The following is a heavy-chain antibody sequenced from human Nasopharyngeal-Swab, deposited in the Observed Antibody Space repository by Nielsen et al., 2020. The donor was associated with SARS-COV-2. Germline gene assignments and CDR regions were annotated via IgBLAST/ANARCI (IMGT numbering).Heavy chain of an antibody. CDR3: TTVAGSYGRFDY. CDR2: FDPEDGET. V-gene: IGHV1-24*01. CDR1: GYTLTELF. D-gene: IGHD1-26*01. J-gene: IGHJ4*02. Sequence: ASVKVSCKVSGYTLTELFMHWLRQAPGKGLEWVGGFDPEDGETIYAQKFQGRVTMTEDTSTDTAYMELSSLTSEDTAVYYCTTVAGSYGRFDYWGQGTLVTVSS.